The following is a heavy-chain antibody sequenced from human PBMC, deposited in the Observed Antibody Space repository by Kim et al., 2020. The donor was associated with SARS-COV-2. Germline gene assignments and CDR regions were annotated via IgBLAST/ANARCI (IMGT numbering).Heavy chain of an antibody. D-gene: IGHD3-10*01. CDR3: ARSERLLWFGELSLLNWFDP. CDR2: IYTSGST. J-gene: IGHJ5*02. V-gene: IGHV4-61*02. Sequence: SETLSLTCTVSGGSISSGSYYWSWIRQPAGKGLEWIGRIYTSGSTNYNPSLKSRVTISVDTSKNQFSLKLSSVTAADTAVYYCARSERLLWFGELSLLNWFDPWGQGTLVTVSS. CDR1: GGSISSGSYY.